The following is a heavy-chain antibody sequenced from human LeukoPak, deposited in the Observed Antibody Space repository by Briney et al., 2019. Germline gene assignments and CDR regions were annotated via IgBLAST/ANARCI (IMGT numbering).Heavy chain of an antibody. J-gene: IGHJ5*02. CDR3: AKGGYTTCFDP. CDR1: GCTFSEYS. Sequence: GGSLRLSCAASGCTFSEYSMTWVRQAPGKGLEWVSNIRSNGRDTYYTDSVKGRFTISRDNSKNTLYLEMNSLRAEDTAVYYCAKGGYTTCFDPWGQGTLVTVSS. V-gene: IGHV3-23*01. CDR2: IRSNGRDT. D-gene: IGHD2-15*01.